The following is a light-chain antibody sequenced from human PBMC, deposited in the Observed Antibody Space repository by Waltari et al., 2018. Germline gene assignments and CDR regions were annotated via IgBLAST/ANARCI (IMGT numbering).Light chain of an antibody. V-gene: IGKV1-5*03. CDR3: QQYNSYWA. Sequence: DIQMTQSPSTLSASVGDRVTIPCRASQSISNWLAWYQQKPGKAPKVLICKASTLESGVPSRFSGSGSGTEFTLTSSSLQPDDFATYYCQQYNSYWAFGQGTKVEIK. J-gene: IGKJ1*01. CDR2: KAS. CDR1: QSISNW.